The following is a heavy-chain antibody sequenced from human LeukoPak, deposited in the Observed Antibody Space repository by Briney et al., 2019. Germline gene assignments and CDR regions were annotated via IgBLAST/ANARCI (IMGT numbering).Heavy chain of an antibody. CDR3: ARSSFLSGTYNDY. Sequence: ASVRVFCKASGYTFTGYYMHWVRQAPGQGLAWMGWINPNSGGTNYAQKFQGRVTMTRDTSISTAYMELSRLGSDDTAVYYCARSSFLSGTYNDYWGQGTLVTVSS. J-gene: IGHJ4*02. CDR1: GYTFTGYY. V-gene: IGHV1-2*02. D-gene: IGHD1-26*01. CDR2: INPNSGGT.